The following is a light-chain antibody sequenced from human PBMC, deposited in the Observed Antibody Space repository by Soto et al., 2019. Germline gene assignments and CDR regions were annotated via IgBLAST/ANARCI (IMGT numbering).Light chain of an antibody. CDR1: QSVSNNY. J-gene: IGKJ1*01. CDR2: GAS. V-gene: IGKV3-20*01. CDR3: QQYGRSGK. Sequence: DIDFTHTPGTLYRAAPYISTLSFMSSQSVSNNYLAWYQQKPGQAPRLLIYGASNRATGIPDRFSGSGSGTDFTLTISRLEPEDFAVYYCQQYGRSGKFGQGTKVEIK.